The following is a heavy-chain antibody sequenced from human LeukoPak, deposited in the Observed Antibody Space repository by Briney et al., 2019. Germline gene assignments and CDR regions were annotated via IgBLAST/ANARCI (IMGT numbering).Heavy chain of an antibody. CDR1: GGSISSSNW. Sequence: SETLSLTCAVSGGSISSSNWWSWVRQPPGKGLEWIGEIYHSGSTNYNPSLKSRVTISVDKSKNQFSLKLSSVTAADTAVYYCARVPRGSGSYYNYYFDYWGQGTLVTVSS. D-gene: IGHD3-10*01. J-gene: IGHJ4*02. V-gene: IGHV4-4*02. CDR3: ARVPRGSGSYYNYYFDY. CDR2: IYHSGST.